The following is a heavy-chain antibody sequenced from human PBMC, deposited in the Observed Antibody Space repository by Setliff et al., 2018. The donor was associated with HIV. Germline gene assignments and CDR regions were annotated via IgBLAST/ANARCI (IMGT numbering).Heavy chain of an antibody. Sequence: GESLKISCKGSGYSFTTYWIGWVRQMPGKGLERMGIIHPGDSDTRYSPSFQGQVTISVDKSISTAYLQWNSLKASDTAIYYCARALDFLTEQLNWFFPLWGRGTLVTVSS. J-gene: IGHJ2*01. V-gene: IGHV5-51*01. CDR3: ARALDFLTEQLNWFFPL. D-gene: IGHD3-9*01. CDR2: IHPGDSDT. CDR1: GYSFTTYW.